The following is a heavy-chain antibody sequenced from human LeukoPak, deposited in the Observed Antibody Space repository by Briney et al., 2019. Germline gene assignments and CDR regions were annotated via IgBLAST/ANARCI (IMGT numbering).Heavy chain of an antibody. CDR3: ARDRVRKLWFGEIYEHFDY. Sequence: TGGSLSLSCAASGFTFSSYSMNWVRQPPGKGLEWVSYISSSSSTIYYADSVKGRFTMSRDNAKNPLYLQMKSLRAEDTAVYYCARDRVRKLWFGEIYEHFDYWGQGTLVTVSS. J-gene: IGHJ4*02. CDR2: ISSSSSTI. D-gene: IGHD3-10*01. CDR1: GFTFSSYS. V-gene: IGHV3-48*01.